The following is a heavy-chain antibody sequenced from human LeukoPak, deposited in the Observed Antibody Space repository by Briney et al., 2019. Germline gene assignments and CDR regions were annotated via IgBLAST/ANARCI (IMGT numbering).Heavy chain of an antibody. CDR1: GYTFTSYY. Sequence: ASVKVSCKASGYTFTSYYMHWVRQAPGQGLEWMGIINPSGGSTSYAQKFQGRVTMTRDTSTSTVYMELSSLRSEDTAVYYCARDSKIRKYSGGPFPYRGQGTLVTVSS. CDR3: ARDSKIRKYSGGPFPY. V-gene: IGHV1-46*01. J-gene: IGHJ4*02. D-gene: IGHD1-26*01. CDR2: INPSGGST.